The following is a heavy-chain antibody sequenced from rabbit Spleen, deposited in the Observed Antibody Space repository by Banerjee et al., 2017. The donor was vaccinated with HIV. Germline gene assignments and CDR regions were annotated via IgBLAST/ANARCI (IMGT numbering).Heavy chain of an antibody. CDR3: ARGSATMTMVITGYYLAL. D-gene: IGHD2-1*01. Sequence: QEQLVESGGGLVQPEGSLTLTCKASGFSFSDRDVMCWVRQAPGKGLEWIACIEAGSSGFTYFASWAKGRFTISKTSSTTVTLQMTSLTAADTATYFCARGSATMTMVITGYYLALWGPGTLVTVS. CDR1: GFSFSDRDV. CDR2: IEAGSSGFT. J-gene: IGHJ4*01. V-gene: IGHV1S45*01.